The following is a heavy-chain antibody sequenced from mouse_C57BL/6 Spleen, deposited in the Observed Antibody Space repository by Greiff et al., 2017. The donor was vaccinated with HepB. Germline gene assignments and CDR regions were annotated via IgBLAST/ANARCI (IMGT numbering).Heavy chain of an antibody. J-gene: IGHJ2*01. CDR3: TTWGAGNYDAY. V-gene: IGHV14-4*01. D-gene: IGHD1-1*02. CDR1: GFNIKDDY. CDR2: IDPENGDT. Sequence: EVQLQQSGAELVRPGASVKLSCTASGFNIKDDYMHWVKQRPEQGLEWIGWIDPENGDTEYASKFQGKATITADTSSNTAYLQLSSLTSEDTAGYYCTTWGAGNYDAYWGQGTTLTVSS.